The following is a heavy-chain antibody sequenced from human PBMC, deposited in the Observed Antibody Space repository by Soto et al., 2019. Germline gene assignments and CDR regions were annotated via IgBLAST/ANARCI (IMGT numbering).Heavy chain of an antibody. CDR1: GFSLSTSGVG. Sequence: QITLKESGPTLVKPTQTLTLTCTFSGFSLSTSGVGVGWIRHPPGKALEWLALIYWDDDKGYSPSLKSRLTIPKDTSKNQVVLTMTNMDPVDTATYYCAHLYGGSYLHYWGQGTLVTVSS. CDR3: AHLYGGSYLHY. J-gene: IGHJ4*02. V-gene: IGHV2-5*02. CDR2: IYWDDDK. D-gene: IGHD1-26*01.